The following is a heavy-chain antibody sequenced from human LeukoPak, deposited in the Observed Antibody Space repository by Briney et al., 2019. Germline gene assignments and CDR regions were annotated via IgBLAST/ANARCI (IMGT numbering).Heavy chain of an antibody. J-gene: IGHJ1*01. CDR1: GFTFSSYA. D-gene: IGHD6-25*01. CDR3: AGEQRGDFQH. V-gene: IGHV3-30-3*01. Sequence: GGSLRLSCAASGFTFSSYAMHWVRQAPGKGLEWVAVISYDGSNKYYADSVKGRFTISRDNSKNTLYLQMNSLRAEDTAVYYCAGEQRGDFQHWGQGTLVTVSS. CDR2: ISYDGSNK.